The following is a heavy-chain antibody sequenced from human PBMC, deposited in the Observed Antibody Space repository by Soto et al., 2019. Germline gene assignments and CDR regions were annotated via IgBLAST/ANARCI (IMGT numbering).Heavy chain of an antibody. CDR1: GYTFSTYA. CDR2: LNGGTGQT. D-gene: IGHD1-1*01. J-gene: IGHJ6*02. V-gene: IGHV1-3*01. Sequence: ASVKVSCKASGYTFSTYAMHWVRQAPGQSLEWMGWLNGGTGQTRYSQKFQDRVIITRDTSASTGYMELSSLTSEDTAVYCCARGKGMEENYFYYGLDIWGQGTTVTVSS. CDR3: ARGKGMEENYFYYGLDI.